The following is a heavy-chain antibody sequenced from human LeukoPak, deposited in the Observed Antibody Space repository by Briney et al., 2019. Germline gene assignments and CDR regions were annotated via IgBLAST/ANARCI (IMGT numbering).Heavy chain of an antibody. CDR1: GFTFSDYY. V-gene: IGHV3-11*01. D-gene: IGHD6-6*01. Sequence: GFLRLSCAASGFTFSDYYMNWFRQAPGKGLEWVSYISSSGGAIYYADSLKGRITISRDNAKKSLFLQMSSLRADDTAVYYCARGAARGETYYYYYMDVWGKGTTVTVSS. CDR3: ARGAARGETYYYYYMDV. J-gene: IGHJ6*03. CDR2: ISSSGGAI.